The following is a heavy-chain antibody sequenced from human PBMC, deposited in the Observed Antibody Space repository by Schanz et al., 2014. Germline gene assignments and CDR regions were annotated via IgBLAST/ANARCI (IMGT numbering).Heavy chain of an antibody. J-gene: IGHJ4*02. CDR2: ISSGGGST. CDR3: AADLWFGAVWSVW. Sequence: EVQLLESGGGLVQPGGSLRLSCASSGFSFTTYAMSWVRQAPGKGLEWVSSISSGGGSTYYADSVKGRFTISRDNSKNTLSLQKNSLQAEDPADDWCAADLWFGAVWSVWWGQGTLVTVSS. D-gene: IGHD3-10*01. CDR1: GFSFTTYA. V-gene: IGHV3-23*01.